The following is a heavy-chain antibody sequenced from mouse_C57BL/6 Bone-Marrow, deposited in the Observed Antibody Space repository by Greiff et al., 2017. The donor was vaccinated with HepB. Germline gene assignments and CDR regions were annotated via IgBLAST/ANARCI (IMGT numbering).Heavy chain of an antibody. CDR2: IYPRSGNT. CDR3: ARSRYYGSIWYFDV. Sequence: QVQLQQSGAELARPGASVKLSCKASGYTFTSYGISWVKQRTGQGLEWIGEIYPRSGNTYYNEKFKGKATLTADKSSSTAYMELRSLTSEDSAVYFCARSRYYGSIWYFDVWGTGTTVTVSS. D-gene: IGHD1-1*01. CDR1: GYTFTSYG. V-gene: IGHV1-81*01. J-gene: IGHJ1*03.